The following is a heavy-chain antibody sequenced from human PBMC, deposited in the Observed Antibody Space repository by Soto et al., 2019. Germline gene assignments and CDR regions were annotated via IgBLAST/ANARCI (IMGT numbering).Heavy chain of an antibody. D-gene: IGHD2-2*01. CDR1: GFTFSSYA. J-gene: IGHJ4*02. CDR2: ISYDGSNK. Sequence: GGSLRLSCAASGFTFSSYAMHWVRQAPGKGLERVAVISYDGSNKYYADSVKGRFTISRDNSKNTLYLQMNSLRAEDTAVYYCARDVRKYQLLQTTVDYWGQGTRVTVSS. CDR3: ARDVRKYQLLQTTVDY. V-gene: IGHV3-30-3*01.